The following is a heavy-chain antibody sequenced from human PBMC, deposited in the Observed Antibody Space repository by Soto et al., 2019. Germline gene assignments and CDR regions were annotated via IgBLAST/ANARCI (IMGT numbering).Heavy chain of an antibody. J-gene: IGHJ4*02. D-gene: IGHD6-13*01. CDR3: ARLQAAAGDNDLTFDY. Sequence: EVQLVQSGAEVKKPGESLRISCKGSGYSFTSYCISRVRQMPGKGLEWKGRIDPSDSYTNYSPSFQGHVTISADKSISNAYLQWSSLKASDTAMYYCARLQAAAGDNDLTFDYWGQGTLVTVAS. CDR1: GYSFTSYC. CDR2: IDPSDSYT. V-gene: IGHV5-10-1*01.